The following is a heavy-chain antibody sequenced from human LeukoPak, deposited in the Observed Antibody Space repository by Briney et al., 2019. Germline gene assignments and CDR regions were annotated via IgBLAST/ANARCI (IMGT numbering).Heavy chain of an antibody. D-gene: IGHD3-22*01. J-gene: IGHJ3*02. CDR3: AKAYYYDSSGYYPDAFDI. CDR2: ISGSGGST. V-gene: IGHV3-23*01. CDR1: GSTFSSYG. Sequence: GGSLRLSCAASGSTFSSYGMSWVRQAPGKGLEWVSAISGSGGSTYYADSVKGRFTISRDNSKNTLYLQMNSLRAEDTAVYYCAKAYYYDSSGYYPDAFDIWGQGTMVTVSS.